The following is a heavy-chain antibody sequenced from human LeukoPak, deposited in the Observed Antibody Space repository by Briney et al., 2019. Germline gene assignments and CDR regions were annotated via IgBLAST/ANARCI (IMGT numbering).Heavy chain of an antibody. CDR2: IYYSGST. V-gene: IGHV4-39*01. CDR1: GGSISSSSYY. D-gene: IGHD3-10*01. Sequence: SETLSLTCTVSGGSISSSSYYWGWIRQPPGKGLEWIGSIYYSGSTYYNPSLKSRVTISVDTSKNQFSLKLSSVTAADTAVYYCARQVVRGVGGMDVWGQGPRSPSP. J-gene: IGHJ6*02. CDR3: ARQVVRGVGGMDV.